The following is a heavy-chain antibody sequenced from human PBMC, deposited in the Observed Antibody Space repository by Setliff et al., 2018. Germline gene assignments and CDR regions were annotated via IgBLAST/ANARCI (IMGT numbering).Heavy chain of an antibody. Sequence: SETLSLTCTVSGGSISSSSYYWGWIRQPPGKGLEWIGSIYYSGSTYYNPSLKSRVTISVDTSKNQFSLKLSSMTAADTAVYYCARDVRVASSSWFKSAFDIWGQGTMVTVSS. V-gene: IGHV4-39*07. CDR3: ARDVRVASSSWFKSAFDI. D-gene: IGHD6-13*01. CDR2: IYYSGST. J-gene: IGHJ3*02. CDR1: GGSISSSSYY.